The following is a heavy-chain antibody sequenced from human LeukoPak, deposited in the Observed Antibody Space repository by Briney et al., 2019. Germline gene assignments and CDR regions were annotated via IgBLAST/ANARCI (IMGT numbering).Heavy chain of an antibody. Sequence: PGGSLRLSCAASGFTVTYYYMSWVRQAPGKGLEWVSVIYNGDTTYYADSVKGRFTVSRDNSKNTLYLQMNSLRAEDTAVYYCARDQGDSSDYWGQGTLVTVSS. J-gene: IGHJ4*02. D-gene: IGHD3-22*01. CDR3: ARDQGDSSDY. CDR1: GFTVTYYY. CDR2: IYNGDTT. V-gene: IGHV3-53*01.